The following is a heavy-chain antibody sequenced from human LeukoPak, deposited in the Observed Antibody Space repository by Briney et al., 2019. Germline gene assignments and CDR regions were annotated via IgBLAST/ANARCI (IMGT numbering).Heavy chain of an antibody. CDR2: IYAGGSDT. Sequence: NHGASLKISCNGPGYSLTSHRIAWVRQMPGKGLEWIGIIYAGGSDTRYSLSFQGQVTISANKSHSTAYLQWRGLKGSETAMYYCQRLRDGLNPDHWGEGGLVTVS. D-gene: IGHD5-24*01. J-gene: IGHJ5*02. V-gene: IGHV5-51*01. CDR1: GYSLTSHR. CDR3: QRLRDGLNPDH.